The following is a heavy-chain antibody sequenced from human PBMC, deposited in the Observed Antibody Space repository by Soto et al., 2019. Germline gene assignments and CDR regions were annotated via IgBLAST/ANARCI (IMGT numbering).Heavy chain of an antibody. D-gene: IGHD5-18*01. CDR2: ISSSSSYI. CDR1: GFTFSSYS. J-gene: IGHJ4*02. Sequence: VQLVESGGGLVKPGGSLRLSFAASGFTFSSYSMNWVRQAPGKGLEWVSSISSSSSYIYYADSVKGRFTISRDNAKNSLYLQMNSLRAEDTAVYYCARDQPGYSYGYGLGYWGQGTLVTVSS. CDR3: ARDQPGYSYGYGLGY. V-gene: IGHV3-21*01.